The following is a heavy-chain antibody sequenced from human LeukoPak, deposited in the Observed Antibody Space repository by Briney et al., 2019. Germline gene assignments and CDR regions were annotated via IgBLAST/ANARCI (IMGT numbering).Heavy chain of an antibody. Sequence: SETLSLTCTVSGDSSSSGDYFWNWIRQPPGKGLEWIGYIYYSGSTYYNPSLKSRVSISVDTSKNQFSLKLSSVTAADTAVYFCARAGIDIGTAGTIHNWFDPWGQGTQVTVSS. D-gene: IGHD6-13*01. J-gene: IGHJ5*02. CDR1: GDSSSSGDYF. CDR3: ARAGIDIGTAGTIHNWFDP. CDR2: IYYSGST. V-gene: IGHV4-30-4*08.